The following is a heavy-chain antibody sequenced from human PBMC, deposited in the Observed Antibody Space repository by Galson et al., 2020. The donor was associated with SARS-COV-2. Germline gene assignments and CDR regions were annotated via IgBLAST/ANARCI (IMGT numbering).Heavy chain of an antibody. J-gene: IGHJ4*02. CDR3: ARVGDLYDTSSHPFEY. CDR2: INPDGGSA. Sequence: ASVKVSCKASGYTFTSYYMHWVRQAPGQGLEWMGIINPDGGSASYAQKFQGRVTMTSDTSTNTVFMELSRLTSEDTAVYYCARVGDLYDTSSHPFEYWGQGTLVTVSS. D-gene: IGHD3-22*01. V-gene: IGHV1-46*01. CDR1: GYTFTSYY.